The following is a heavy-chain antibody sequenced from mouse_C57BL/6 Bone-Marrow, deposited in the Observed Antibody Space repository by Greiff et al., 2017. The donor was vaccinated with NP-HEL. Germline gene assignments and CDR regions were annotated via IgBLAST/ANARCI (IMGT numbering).Heavy chain of an antibody. V-gene: IGHV1-18*01. CDR1: GYTFTDYN. J-gene: IGHJ2*01. CDR2: INPNNGGT. D-gene: IGHD1-1*01. CDR3: ARLDYGSSYNYFDY. Sequence: VQLQQSGPELVKPGASVKIPCKASGYTFTDYNMDWVKQSHGKSLEWIGDINPNNGGTIYNQKFKGKATLTVDKSSSTAYMELRSLTSEDTAVYYCARLDYGSSYNYFDYWGQGTTLTVSS.